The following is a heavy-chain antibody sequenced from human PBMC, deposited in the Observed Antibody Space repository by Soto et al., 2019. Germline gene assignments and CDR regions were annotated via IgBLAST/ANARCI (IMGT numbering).Heavy chain of an antibody. CDR3: ARGTGITIFGVVTSSRSNWFDP. V-gene: IGHV4-30-2*01. J-gene: IGHJ5*02. Sequence: PSETLSLTCAVSGGSIISGGYSFICIRQPPWNGLELIGYIYHSGSTYYNPSLKSRVTISVDRSKNQFSLKLSSVTAADTAVYYCARGTGITIFGVVTSSRSNWFDPWGQGTLVTVSS. CDR1: GGSIISGGYS. D-gene: IGHD3-3*01. CDR2: IYHSGST.